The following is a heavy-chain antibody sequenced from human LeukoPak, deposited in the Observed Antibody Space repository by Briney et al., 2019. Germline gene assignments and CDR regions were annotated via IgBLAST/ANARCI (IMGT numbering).Heavy chain of an antibody. CDR1: GGSISSSSYY. V-gene: IGHV4-39*01. Sequence: SETLSLPCTVSGGSISSSSYYWGWIRQPPGKGLEWIGSIYYSGSTYYNPSLKSRVTLSVDTSKNQFSLKLSSVTAADTAVYYCARLAPTVAATMGDYWGQGTLVTVSS. D-gene: IGHD6-19*01. CDR2: IYYSGST. J-gene: IGHJ4*02. CDR3: ARLAPTVAATMGDY.